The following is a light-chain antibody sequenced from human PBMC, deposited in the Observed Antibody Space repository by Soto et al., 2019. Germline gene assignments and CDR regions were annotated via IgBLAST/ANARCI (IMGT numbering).Light chain of an antibody. V-gene: IGLV2-14*01. CDR1: GSDIATFNY. Sequence: QSAVAQPASMSGSPGQSITISCTGSGSDIATFNYVSWYQQYPGKAPKLLIYQVTSRASGVSHRFSGSKSGNTAALTISGLQPEDEAEYYCNSYSSTSFYVFGTGTKVTVL. J-gene: IGLJ1*01. CDR2: QVT. CDR3: NSYSSTSFYV.